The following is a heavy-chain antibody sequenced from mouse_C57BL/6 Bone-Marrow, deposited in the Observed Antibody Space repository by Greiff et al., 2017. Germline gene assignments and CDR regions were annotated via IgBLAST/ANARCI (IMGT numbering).Heavy chain of an antibody. Sequence: EVHLVESGGGLVKPGGSLKLSCAASGFTFSSYAMSWVRQTPEKRLEWVATISDGGSYTYYPDNVKGRFTISRDNAKNNLYLQMSHLKSEDTAMYYCARDPAYIFFDYWGQGTTLTVSS. CDR1: GFTFSSYA. J-gene: IGHJ2*01. V-gene: IGHV5-4*01. CDR2: ISDGGSYT. CDR3: ARDPAYIFFDY.